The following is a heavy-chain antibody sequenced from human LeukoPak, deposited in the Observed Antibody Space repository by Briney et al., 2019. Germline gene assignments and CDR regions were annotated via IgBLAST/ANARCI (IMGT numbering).Heavy chain of an antibody. CDR2: ICYSGST. CDR1: GGSISSSSYC. Sequence: PSETLSLTCTVSGGSISSSSYCWGWIRQPPGKGLEWIGSICYSGSTFDNPSLKSRVTLSVDTSKNQFSLKLSSVTAADTAVYYCARSENDGPEDWFDPWGQGNLVTVSS. CDR3: ARSENDGPEDWFDP. V-gene: IGHV4-39*01. D-gene: IGHD2/OR15-2a*01. J-gene: IGHJ5*02.